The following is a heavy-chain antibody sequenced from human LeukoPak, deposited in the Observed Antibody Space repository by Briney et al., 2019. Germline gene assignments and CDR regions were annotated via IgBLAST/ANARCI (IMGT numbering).Heavy chain of an antibody. CDR1: SVSVSSDNYY. CDR3: ARHYYDSSGYRSDY. D-gene: IGHD3-22*01. Sequence: SETLSLTCTVSSVSVSSDNYYWGWIRQPPGKGLEWNGSIYYSGSTYYNPSLRSRVTISVDTSKNHFSLKLSSVTAADTAVYYCARHYYDSSGYRSDYWGEGTLVTVSS. CDR2: IYYSGST. J-gene: IGHJ4*02. V-gene: IGHV4-39*01.